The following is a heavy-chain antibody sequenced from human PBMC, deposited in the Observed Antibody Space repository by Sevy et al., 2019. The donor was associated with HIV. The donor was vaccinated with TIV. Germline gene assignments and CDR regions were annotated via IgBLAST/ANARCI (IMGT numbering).Heavy chain of an antibody. J-gene: IGHJ4*02. D-gene: IGHD6-19*01. Sequence: GGSLRLSCAASGFTFSSYAMHWVRQAPGKGLEWVAVISYDGSNKYYADSVKGRFTISRDNSKNTLYLQMNSLRAEDTAVYYCPSREYSSGPFDYWGQGTLVTVSS. CDR3: PSREYSSGPFDY. V-gene: IGHV3-30-3*01. CDR1: GFTFSSYA. CDR2: ISYDGSNK.